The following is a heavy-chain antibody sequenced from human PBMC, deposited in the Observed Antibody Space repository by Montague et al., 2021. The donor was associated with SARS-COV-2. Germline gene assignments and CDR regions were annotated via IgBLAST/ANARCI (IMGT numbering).Heavy chain of an antibody. CDR2: TYYRSKWYN. J-gene: IGHJ6*02. CDR1: GDSVSNNSAA. CDR3: ARGLWFGELLSLYYYYGMDV. V-gene: IGHV6-1*01. D-gene: IGHD3-10*01. Sequence: CAISGDSVSNNSAAWNWIRQSPSRGLEWLGRTYYRSKWYNDYAVSMKSRITINPDTSKNQFSLQLNSVTPEDTAVYYCARGLWFGELLSLYYYYGMDVWGQGTTVTVSS.